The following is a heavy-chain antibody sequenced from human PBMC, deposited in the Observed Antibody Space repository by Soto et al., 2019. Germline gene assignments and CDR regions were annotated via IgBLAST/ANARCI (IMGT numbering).Heavy chain of an antibody. Sequence: QVQLQESGPGLVKPSGTLSLTCDVSGDDINSINSINWWSWVRQTPGKGLEWIAEIYYTGRANYNQSLESRVTISVEKSKNQVFLNLTAVTAADTAVYYCARSSGVYAMYCFDACGRGTVVAVS. CDR3: ARSSGVYAMYCFDA. CDR2: IYYTGRA. D-gene: IGHD2-15*01. CDR1: GDDINSINSINW. J-gene: IGHJ5*02. V-gene: IGHV4-4*02.